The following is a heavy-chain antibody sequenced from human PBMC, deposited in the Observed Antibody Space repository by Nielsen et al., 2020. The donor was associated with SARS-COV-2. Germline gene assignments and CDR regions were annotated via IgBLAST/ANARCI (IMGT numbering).Heavy chain of an antibody. V-gene: IGHV3-9*01. D-gene: IGHD1-26*01. J-gene: IGHJ4*02. Sequence: GGSLRLSCAASGFTFDDYAMHWVRQAPGEGLEWVSGVSWNSGSIGYADSVKGRFTISRDNAKNSLYLQMNSLRAEDTALYYCAKDIVGGFDYWGQGTLVTVSS. CDR2: VSWNSGSI. CDR3: AKDIVGGFDY. CDR1: GFTFDDYA.